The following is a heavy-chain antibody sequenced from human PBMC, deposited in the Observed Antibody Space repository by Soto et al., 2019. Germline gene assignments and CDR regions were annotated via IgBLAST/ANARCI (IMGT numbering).Heavy chain of an antibody. CDR2: ISYDGSNK. Sequence: QVQLVESGGGVVQPGRSLRLSCAASGFTFSSYAMHWVRQAPGKGLEWVAVISYDGSNKYYADSVKGRFTISRDNSKNTLYLQMNSLRAEDTAVYYCARDTRMDYWGQGTLVTVSS. D-gene: IGHD2-15*01. CDR1: GFTFSSYA. J-gene: IGHJ4*02. CDR3: ARDTRMDY. V-gene: IGHV3-30-3*01.